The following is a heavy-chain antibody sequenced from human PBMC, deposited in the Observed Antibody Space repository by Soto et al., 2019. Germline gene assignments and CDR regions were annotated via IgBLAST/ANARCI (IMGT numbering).Heavy chain of an antibody. CDR2: IYYSGST. CDR3: ARRQQPPEGYFDY. V-gene: IGHV4-31*03. D-gene: IGHD6-13*01. Sequence: SETLSLTCTVSGGSIRSGGYYWSWIRQQPGKGLEWIGYIYYSGSTYYNPSLKRRVTISVDTSKNQFSLKLSSVTAADTAVYYCARRQQPPEGYFDYWGQGTLVTVSS. J-gene: IGHJ4*02. CDR1: GGSIRSGGYY.